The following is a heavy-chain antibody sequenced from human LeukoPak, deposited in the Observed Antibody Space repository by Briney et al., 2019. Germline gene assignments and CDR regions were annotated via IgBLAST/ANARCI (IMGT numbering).Heavy chain of an antibody. Sequence: ASVKVSCKASGYTFTSYYMDCVRQAPGQGLEWMGIINPSGGSTSYAQKFQGRVTMTRDTSTSTVYMELSSLRSEDTAVFYCAREGDYYDSSGYSTFDYWGQGTLVTVSS. J-gene: IGHJ4*02. V-gene: IGHV1-46*01. CDR1: GYTFTSYY. CDR2: INPSGGST. CDR3: AREGDYYDSSGYSTFDY. D-gene: IGHD3-22*01.